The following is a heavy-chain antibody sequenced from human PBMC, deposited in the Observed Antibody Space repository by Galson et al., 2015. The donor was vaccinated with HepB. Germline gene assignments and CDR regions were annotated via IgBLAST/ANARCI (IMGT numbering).Heavy chain of an antibody. CDR2: TYYRSKWYN. J-gene: IGHJ6*03. V-gene: IGHV6-1*01. CDR1: GDSVSSNSAA. D-gene: IGHD2-2*01. CDR3: ARDRSPPRYCSSTSCRYYYYYYMDV. Sequence: CAISGDSVSSNSAAWNWIRQSPSRGLEWLGRTYYRSKWYNDYAVSVKSRITINPDTSKNQFSLQLNSVTPEDTAVYYCARDRSPPRYCSSTSCRYYYYYYMDVWGKGTTVAVSS.